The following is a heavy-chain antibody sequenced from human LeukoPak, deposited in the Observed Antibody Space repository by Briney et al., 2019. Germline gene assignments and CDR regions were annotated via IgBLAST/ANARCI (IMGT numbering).Heavy chain of an antibody. V-gene: IGHV4-39*07. CDR1: GGSLSSSRYY. Sequence: SETLSLTCTVSGGSLSSSRYYWGWIRQTPGKGLEWIASMSDSGTTYYNPSLRVRLSISIDTSKNQVSLKLTSVTAADTAVYYCAAMYTSSHSWGQGTLVTVSS. D-gene: IGHD6-6*01. CDR2: MSDSGTT. CDR3: AAMYTSSHS. J-gene: IGHJ4*02.